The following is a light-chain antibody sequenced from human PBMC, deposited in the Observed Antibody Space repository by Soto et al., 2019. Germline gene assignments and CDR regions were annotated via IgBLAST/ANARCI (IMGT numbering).Light chain of an antibody. CDR2: EVT. J-gene: IGLJ1*01. Sequence: QSVLTQPPSAAGSPGQSVTISCTGTSTDVGGYNYVSWFQQHPGKAPKLVIYEVTKRPSGVSDRFSGSKSGNTASLTISGLQAEDEADYYCFSYAGDSVYVFGTGTKVTVL. V-gene: IGLV2-8*01. CDR3: FSYAGDSVYV. CDR1: STDVGGYNY.